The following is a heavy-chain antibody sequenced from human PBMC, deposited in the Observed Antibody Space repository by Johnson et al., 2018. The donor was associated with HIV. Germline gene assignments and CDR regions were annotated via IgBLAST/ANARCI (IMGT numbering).Heavy chain of an antibody. V-gene: IGHV3-33*06. J-gene: IGHJ3*02. CDR1: GFTFSSYW. D-gene: IGHD1-20*01. Sequence: QVQLVESGGGLVQPGGSLRLSCAASGFTFSSYWMSWVRQAPGKGLEWVAVVWYDGSNKYYADSVKGRFTIFRDNSENTLYLQMNSLRAEDTAVYYCAKDSMGYNWNQFEAFDIWGQGTMVTVSS. CDR3: AKDSMGYNWNQFEAFDI. CDR2: VWYDGSNK.